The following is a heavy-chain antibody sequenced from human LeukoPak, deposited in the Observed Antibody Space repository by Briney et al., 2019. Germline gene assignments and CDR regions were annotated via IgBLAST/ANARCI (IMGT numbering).Heavy chain of an antibody. CDR2: INSDGSST. V-gene: IGHV3-74*01. Sequence: GGSLRLSCAASGFTFSSYSMNWVRQAPGKGLEWVSRINSDGSSTSYADSVKGRFTISRDNAKNTLYLQMNSLRAEDTAVYYCARVLTYSGSWYAFWYWGQGTLVTVSS. CDR3: ARVLTYSGSWYAFWY. D-gene: IGHD6-13*01. CDR1: GFTFSSYS. J-gene: IGHJ4*02.